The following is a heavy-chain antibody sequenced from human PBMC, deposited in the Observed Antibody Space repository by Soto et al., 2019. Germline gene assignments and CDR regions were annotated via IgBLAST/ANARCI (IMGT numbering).Heavy chain of an antibody. CDR3: AGIRYYYDSSGYALGYFDY. J-gene: IGHJ4*02. CDR2: IYWDDDK. D-gene: IGHD3-22*01. V-gene: IGHV2-5*02. Sequence: RATPVKAARTVTQTCTFSGFSLSTSGVGVAWIRQPPGKALEWLALIYWDDDKRYRPSLESRLTISKDTSKSQVVLTMTNMDPVDTATYYCAGIRYYYDSSGYALGYFDYWGQGTLVTVSS. CDR1: GFSLSTSGVG.